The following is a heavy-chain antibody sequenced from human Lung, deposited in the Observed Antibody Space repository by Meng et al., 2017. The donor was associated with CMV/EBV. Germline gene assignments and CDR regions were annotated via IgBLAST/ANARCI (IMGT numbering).Heavy chain of an antibody. J-gene: IGHJ3*02. Sequence: GEXXKISYAVSGINSNTYWMHWVRQVPGKGLVWLSRIYSDGISTRYADSVKGRFTISRDNTKSTLYLQMNGLRAEDTAVYYCAREPGRGAFEIWGQGTMVTVSS. D-gene: IGHD3-10*01. CDR2: IYSDGIST. CDR1: GINSNTYW. V-gene: IGHV3-74*01. CDR3: AREPGRGAFEI.